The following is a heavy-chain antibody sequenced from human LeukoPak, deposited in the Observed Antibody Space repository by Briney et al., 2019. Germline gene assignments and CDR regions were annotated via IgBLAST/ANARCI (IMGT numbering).Heavy chain of an antibody. V-gene: IGHV3-30*02. D-gene: IGHD6-13*01. CDR3: ARESRAAAGAFDI. CDR1: RFTFSSYG. CDR2: IRYDGSNK. J-gene: IGHJ3*02. Sequence: PGGSLRLSCAASRFTFSSYGIHWVRQAPGKGLEWVAFIRYDGSNKYYADSVKGRFTISRDNSKNTLYLQMNSLGAEDTAVYYCARESRAAAGAFDIWGQGTMVTVSS.